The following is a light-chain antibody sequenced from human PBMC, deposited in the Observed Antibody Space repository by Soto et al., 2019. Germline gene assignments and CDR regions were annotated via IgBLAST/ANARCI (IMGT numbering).Light chain of an antibody. CDR2: DAS. V-gene: IGKV1-5*01. CDR3: QPYDNYQPLP. CDR1: QSISSW. J-gene: IGKJ4*01. Sequence: IQMTQSPSTLSASIGDRSTITCLASQSISSWLAWYQQKPGKAPKLLIFDASSLESGTPSRFSGRRSGTQFPLTINGLQPDDFATYYRQPYDNYQPLPFAEGTQLAIK.